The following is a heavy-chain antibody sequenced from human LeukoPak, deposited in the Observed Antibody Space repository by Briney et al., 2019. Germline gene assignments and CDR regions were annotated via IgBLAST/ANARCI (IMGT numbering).Heavy chain of an antibody. CDR3: AKDAAGPEY. D-gene: IGHD6-13*01. CDR1: GFTFSTYW. V-gene: IGHV3-23*01. Sequence: GGSLRLSCAASGFTFSTYWMHWVRQAPGKGLFWVSGISAGGGSTYYADSVRGRFTISRDNSRNTLYLQMNSLRAEDTAVYYCAKDAAGPEYWGQGTLVTVSS. J-gene: IGHJ4*02. CDR2: ISAGGGST.